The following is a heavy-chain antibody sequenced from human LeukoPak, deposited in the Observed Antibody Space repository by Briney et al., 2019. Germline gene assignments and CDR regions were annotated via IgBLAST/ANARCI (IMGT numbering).Heavy chain of an antibody. CDR3: ASSLGSGKPTGSAFEN. CDR1: GYSFTSYW. D-gene: IGHD3-10*01. V-gene: IGHV5-51*01. J-gene: IGHJ3*02. CDR2: IYPGDSDT. Sequence: GESLKISCKGSGYSFTSYWIGWVRQMPGKGLEWMGIIYPGDSDTRYSPSFQGQVTISADKSISTAYLQWSSLKASDTAMYYCASSLGSGKPTGSAFENWGQGKMVTVSS.